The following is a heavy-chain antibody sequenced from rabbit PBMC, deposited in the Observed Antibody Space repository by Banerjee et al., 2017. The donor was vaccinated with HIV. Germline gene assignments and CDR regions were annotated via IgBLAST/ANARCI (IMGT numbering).Heavy chain of an antibody. CDR1: GFTLSSYW. CDR3: ARSGSGYSYYFNL. J-gene: IGHJ4*01. CDR2: IYNGDGST. V-gene: IGHV1S47*01. D-gene: IGHD8-1*01. Sequence: QQQREESGGGLVKPGGTLTLPCKASGFTLSSYWICGVRQAPGKGLELIACIYNGDGSTYYASWVNGRFTISRSTSLNTVTLQMTSLTAADTATYFCARSGSGYSYYFNLWGPGTLVTVS.